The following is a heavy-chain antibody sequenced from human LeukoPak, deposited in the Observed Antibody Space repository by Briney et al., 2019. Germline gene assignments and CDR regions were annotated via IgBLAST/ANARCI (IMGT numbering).Heavy chain of an antibody. CDR2: IKQDGSEK. CDR3: ARVYGDSYWNWFDP. CDR1: GFTFSSYW. Sequence: GGSLRLSCAASGFTFSSYWMSWVRQAPGKGLEWVANIKQDGSEKYYVDSVKGRFTISRDNAKNSLYLQMNSLRAEDTAAYYCARVYGDSYWNWFDPWGQGTLVTVSS. V-gene: IGHV3-7*01. D-gene: IGHD4-17*01. J-gene: IGHJ5*02.